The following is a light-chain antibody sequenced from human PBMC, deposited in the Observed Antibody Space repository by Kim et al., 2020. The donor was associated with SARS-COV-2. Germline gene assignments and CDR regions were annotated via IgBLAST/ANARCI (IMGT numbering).Light chain of an antibody. V-gene: IGLV6-57*04. CDR1: SGSIASNY. CDR2: EDN. CDR3: QSYDSSNHWV. J-gene: IGLJ3*02. Sequence: NFMLTQQHSVSESPGKTVTISCTRSSGSIASNYVQWYQQRPGSAPTTVIYEDNQRPSRVPDRFSGSIDSSSNSASLTISGLNTEDEADYYCQSYDSSNHWVFGGGTQLTVL.